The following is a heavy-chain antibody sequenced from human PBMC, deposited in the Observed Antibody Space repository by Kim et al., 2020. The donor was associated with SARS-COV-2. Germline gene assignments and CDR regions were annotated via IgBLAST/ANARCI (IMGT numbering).Heavy chain of an antibody. J-gene: IGHJ4*02. Sequence: SLKRRVTISVAPSKNQFSLKLSSVTAADTAVYYCARRLLWFRETKNSFDYWGQGTLVTVSS. D-gene: IGHD3-10*01. CDR3: ARRLLWFRETKNSFDY. V-gene: IGHV4-34*01.